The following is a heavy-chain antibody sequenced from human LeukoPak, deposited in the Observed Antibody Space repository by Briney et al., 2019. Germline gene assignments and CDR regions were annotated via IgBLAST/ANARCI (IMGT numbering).Heavy chain of an antibody. Sequence: GESLKIPCKGSGYSFTSYWIGWGRQMPGKGLEWMGMIYPGDSDARYSPSFQGQVTISADKSISTAYLQWSSLKASDTATYYCATLRLLGDTGGELDYWGQGTLVTVSS. J-gene: IGHJ4*02. V-gene: IGHV5-51*01. D-gene: IGHD1-26*01. CDR1: GYSFTSYW. CDR2: IYPGDSDA. CDR3: ATLRLLGDTGGELDY.